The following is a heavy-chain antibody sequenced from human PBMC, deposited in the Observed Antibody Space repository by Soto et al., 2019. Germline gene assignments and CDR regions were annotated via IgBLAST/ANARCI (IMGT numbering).Heavy chain of an antibody. V-gene: IGHV1-24*01. CDR3: ATVIGVVVPHSSXFDP. CDR1: GYTLTELS. D-gene: IGHD2-2*01. J-gene: IGHJ5*02. Sequence: ASVKVSCKVSGYTLTELSMHWVRQAPGKGLEWMGGFDPEDGETIYAQKFQGRVTMTEDTSTDTAYMELSSLRSEDTAVYYCATVIGVVVPHSSXFDPWAQGTLVTVSS. CDR2: FDPEDGET.